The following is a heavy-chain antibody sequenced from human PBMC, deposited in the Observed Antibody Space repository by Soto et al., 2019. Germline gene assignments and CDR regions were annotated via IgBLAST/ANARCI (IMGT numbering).Heavy chain of an antibody. D-gene: IGHD1-1*01. Sequence: EVQLLESGGDLVQPGGSLRLSCAASGFTFSSYAMSWVRQAPGKGLDWVSTISGSGVNTYYAESVKGRFTISRDNSKHTLYLQINSLRDEDTAVYYCANHRGTTGTTRLEFDYWGQGTLVTVSS. J-gene: IGHJ4*02. V-gene: IGHV3-23*01. CDR3: ANHRGTTGTTRLEFDY. CDR2: ISGSGVNT. CDR1: GFTFSSYA.